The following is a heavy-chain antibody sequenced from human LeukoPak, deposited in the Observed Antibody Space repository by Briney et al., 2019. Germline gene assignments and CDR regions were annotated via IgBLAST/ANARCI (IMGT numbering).Heavy chain of an antibody. Sequence: SETLSLTCAVYGGSFSGYYWSWIRQPPGKGLECIGEIHHSGSNNYNPSLKSRVTLSVDTSKNQFSLKLSSVTAADTAVYYCARSRGWLQSHPLGYWGQGTLVTVSS. J-gene: IGHJ4*02. CDR3: ARSRGWLQSHPLGY. V-gene: IGHV4-34*01. CDR2: IHHSGSN. CDR1: GGSFSGYY. D-gene: IGHD5-24*01.